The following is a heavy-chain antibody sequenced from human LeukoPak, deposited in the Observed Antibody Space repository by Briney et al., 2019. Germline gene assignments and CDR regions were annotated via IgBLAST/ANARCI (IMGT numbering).Heavy chain of an antibody. CDR1: GFTFSSYW. J-gene: IGHJ5*02. Sequence: TGGSLRLSCAASGFTFSSYWMHWVRQAPGKGLVWVSRINSDGSSTTYADSVKGRFTISRDNAKNTLYLQMNSLRAEDTAVYYCARDYVSGSFGPWGQGTLVTVSS. CDR2: INSDGSST. V-gene: IGHV3-74*01. D-gene: IGHD3-10*01. CDR3: ARDYVSGSFGP.